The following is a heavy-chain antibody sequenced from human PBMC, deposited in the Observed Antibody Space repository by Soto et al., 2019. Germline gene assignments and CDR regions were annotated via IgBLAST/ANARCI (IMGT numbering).Heavy chain of an antibody. Sequence: QVQLQESGPGLVKPSETLSLTCTVSGGFISSYYWSWIRQPPGKGLEWIGYIYYSGSTNYNPSLKSRLTISVDTSKNQFSLKLSSVTAADTAVYYCARHPIGSSSWKYWYFDLWGRGTLVTVSS. CDR3: ARHPIGSSSWKYWYFDL. J-gene: IGHJ2*01. V-gene: IGHV4-59*08. CDR1: GGFISSYY. CDR2: IYYSGST. D-gene: IGHD6-13*01.